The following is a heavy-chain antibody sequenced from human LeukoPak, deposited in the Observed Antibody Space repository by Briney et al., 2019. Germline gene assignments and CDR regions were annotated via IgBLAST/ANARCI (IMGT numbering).Heavy chain of an antibody. V-gene: IGHV4-61*02. CDR2: LYTSGST. J-gene: IGHJ3*02. CDR3: ARDAGYCSSTSCYTEDAFDI. CDR1: GGSISSGSYY. Sequence: SETLSLTCTVSGGSISSGSYYWSWIRQPAGKGLEWSGRLYTSGSTNYNPSLKSRVTISVDTSKNQFSLKLSSVTAADTAVYYCARDAGYCSSTSCYTEDAFDIWGQGTMVTVSS. D-gene: IGHD2-2*02.